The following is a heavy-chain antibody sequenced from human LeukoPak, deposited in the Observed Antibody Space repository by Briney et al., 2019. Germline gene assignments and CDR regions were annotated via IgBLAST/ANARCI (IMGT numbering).Heavy chain of an antibody. CDR1: GGSVSSGSYY. CDR2: IYYSGNS. Sequence: SETLSLTCTVSGGSVSSGSYYWSWIRQPPGKGLEWIGYIYYSGNSNYNPYLKSRVTISVDTSKNQFSLKLSSVTAADTAVYYCARSRLPTIWGQGTLSPSPQ. D-gene: IGHD5-24*01. CDR3: ARSRLPTI. V-gene: IGHV4-61*01. J-gene: IGHJ4*02.